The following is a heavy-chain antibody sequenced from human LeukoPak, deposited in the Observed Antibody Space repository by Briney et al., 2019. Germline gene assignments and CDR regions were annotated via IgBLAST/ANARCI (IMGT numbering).Heavy chain of an antibody. CDR1: GGTFSTYP. Sequence: SVKVSCKASGGTFSTYPISWVRQAPGQGLEWMGGIFTMFGTANYAQKFQGRVTITADESTSTAYMGLSSLRSEDTAVYYCARQVISTLDYWGQGTLVTVSS. CDR3: ARQVISTLDY. D-gene: IGHD3-22*01. V-gene: IGHV1-69*13. J-gene: IGHJ4*02. CDR2: IFTMFGTA.